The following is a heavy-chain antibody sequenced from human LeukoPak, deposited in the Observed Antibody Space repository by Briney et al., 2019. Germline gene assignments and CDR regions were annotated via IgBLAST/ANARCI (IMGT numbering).Heavy chain of an antibody. CDR1: GFTFSDYY. CDR2: ISSSGSTI. Sequence: PGGSLRLSCAASGFTFSDYYMSWIRQAPGKGLEWVSYISSSGSTIYYADSVKGRFTISRDNAKNSLYLQMNSLRAEDTAVYYCARDLAPLRYCSGGSCFTQTLSGNYYYGMDVWGQGTTVTVSS. CDR3: ARDLAPLRYCSGGSCFTQTLSGNYYYGMDV. D-gene: IGHD2-15*01. J-gene: IGHJ6*02. V-gene: IGHV3-11*01.